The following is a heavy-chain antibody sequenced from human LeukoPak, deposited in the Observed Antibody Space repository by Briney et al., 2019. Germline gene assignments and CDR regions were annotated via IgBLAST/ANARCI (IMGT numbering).Heavy chain of an antibody. J-gene: IGHJ4*02. CDR3: AVDYGDYGLDY. CDR1: GFTVRSNY. Sequence: GGSLRLSCAASGFTVRSNYMSWVRQAPGKGLEWVSVIYSGGSTYYADSVKGRFTISRDNSKNTLYLQMNSLGAEDTAVYYCAVDYGDYGLDYWGQGTLVTVSS. D-gene: IGHD4-17*01. V-gene: IGHV3-66*01. CDR2: IYSGGST.